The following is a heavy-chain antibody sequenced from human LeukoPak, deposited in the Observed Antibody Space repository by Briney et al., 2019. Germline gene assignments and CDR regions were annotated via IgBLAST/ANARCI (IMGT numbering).Heavy chain of an antibody. CDR1: GFTVSSNY. CDR3: ARVGDRGDFDY. V-gene: IGHV3-7*04. CDR2: IKQDGSEK. J-gene: IGHJ4*02. Sequence: GGSLRLSCAASGFTVSSNYMSWVRQAPGKGLEWVANIKQDGSEKYYVDSVKGRFTISRDNAKNSLYLQMNSLRAEDTAVYYCARVGDRGDFDYWGQGTLVTVSS. D-gene: IGHD3-10*01.